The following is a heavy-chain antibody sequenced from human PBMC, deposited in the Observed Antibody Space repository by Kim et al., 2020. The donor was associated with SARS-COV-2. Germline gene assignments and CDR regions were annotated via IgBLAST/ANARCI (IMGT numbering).Heavy chain of an antibody. D-gene: IGHD7-27*01. CDR3: ARGTGASGMDV. V-gene: IGHV6-1*01. Sequence: TDYAVSVKSRITLNPDTSKNQFSLQLNSVTAEDTAVYYCARGTGASGMDVWGQGTTVTVSS. CDR2: T. J-gene: IGHJ6*02.